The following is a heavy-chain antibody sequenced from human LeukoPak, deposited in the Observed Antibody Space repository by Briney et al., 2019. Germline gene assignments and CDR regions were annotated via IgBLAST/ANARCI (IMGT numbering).Heavy chain of an antibody. Sequence: SETLSLTCTVSGGSISSSSYYWGWIRQPPGKGLEWIGCIYYSGSTYYNPSLKSRVTISVHTSKNQFSLKLSSVTAADTAVYYCAMETVITTLDYWGQGTLVTVSS. CDR1: GGSISSSSYY. J-gene: IGHJ4*02. CDR3: AMETVITTLDY. V-gene: IGHV4-39*01. D-gene: IGHD3-22*01. CDR2: IYYSGST.